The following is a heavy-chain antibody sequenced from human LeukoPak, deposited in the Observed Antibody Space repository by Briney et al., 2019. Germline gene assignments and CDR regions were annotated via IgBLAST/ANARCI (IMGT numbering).Heavy chain of an antibody. V-gene: IGHV4-34*01. CDR3: ARAGPGVIVVATTRNFDY. J-gene: IGHJ4*02. Sequence: SETLSLTCAVYGGSFSGYYWSWIRQPPGKGLEWIGEINHSGSTNYNPSLKSRVTISVDTSKTQFSLKLSSVTAADTAVYYCARAGPGVIVVATTRNFDYWGQGTLVTVSS. CDR2: INHSGST. CDR1: GGSFSGYY. D-gene: IGHD3-22*01.